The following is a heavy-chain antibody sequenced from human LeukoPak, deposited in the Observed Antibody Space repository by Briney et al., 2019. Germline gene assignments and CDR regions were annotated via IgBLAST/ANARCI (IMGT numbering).Heavy chain of an antibody. Sequence: GASVKVSCKASGGTFSSCAISWVRQAPGQGLEWMGRIIPILGIAIYAQKFQGRVTMTEDTSTDTAYMELSSLRSEDTAVYYCATIRGSYYDSRYYYGMDVWGQGTTVTVSS. V-gene: IGHV1-69*04. CDR2: IIPILGIA. CDR1: GGTFSSCA. D-gene: IGHD1-26*01. J-gene: IGHJ6*02. CDR3: ATIRGSYYDSRYYYGMDV.